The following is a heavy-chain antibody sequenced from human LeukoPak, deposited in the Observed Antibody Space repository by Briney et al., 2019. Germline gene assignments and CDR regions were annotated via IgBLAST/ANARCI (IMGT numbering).Heavy chain of an antibody. J-gene: IGHJ4*02. CDR2: IYYTGST. CDR3: TRDRPGGSSLDY. CDR1: GGSFSGCY. V-gene: IGHV4-59*01. Sequence: PSETLSLTCAVYGGSFSGCYWSWIRQPPGKGLEWIGYIYYTGSTNYNPSLKSRVTISVDTSKNQFSLKLSSVTAADTAVYYCTRDRPGGSSLDYWGQGTLVTVSS. D-gene: IGHD6-13*01.